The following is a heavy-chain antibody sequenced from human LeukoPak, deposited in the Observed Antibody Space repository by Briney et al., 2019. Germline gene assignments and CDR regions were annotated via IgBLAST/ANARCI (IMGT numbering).Heavy chain of an antibody. J-gene: IGHJ5*02. CDR1: GFTFSSSA. V-gene: IGHV3-23*01. D-gene: IGHD2/OR15-2a*01. Sequence: PGGSLRLSCAASGFTFSSSAMSWVRQAPRKGLEWVSAISGSGETAFYADSVKGRFTISRDNSKNTLYLQMNSLRAEDTAVYYCAKSIGFDPWGQGTLVTVSS. CDR2: ISGSGETA. CDR3: AKSIGFDP.